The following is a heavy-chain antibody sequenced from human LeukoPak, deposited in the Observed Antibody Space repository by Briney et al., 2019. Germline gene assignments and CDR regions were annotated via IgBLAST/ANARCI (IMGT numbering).Heavy chain of an antibody. CDR3: AREKAQTYYDFWSGYYTLSESFVDY. D-gene: IGHD3-3*01. V-gene: IGHV4-59*12. Sequence: SETLSLTCTVSGGSISSYYWSWIRQPPGKGLEWIGYIYYSGSTNYNPSLKSRVTISVDTSKNQFSLQLNSVTPEDAAVYYCAREKAQTYYDFWSGYYTLSESFVDYWGQGTLVTVSS. CDR1: GGSISSYY. CDR2: IYYSGST. J-gene: IGHJ4*02.